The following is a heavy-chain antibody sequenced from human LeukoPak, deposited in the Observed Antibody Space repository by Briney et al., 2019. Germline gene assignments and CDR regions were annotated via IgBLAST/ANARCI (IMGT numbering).Heavy chain of an antibody. V-gene: IGHV4-59*01. CDR1: GGSISSYY. Sequence: PSETLSLTCTVSGGSISSYYWSWIRQPPGKGLEWIGYIYYSGSTNYNPSLKSRVTISVDTSKSQFSLKLSSVTAADTAVYYCARSNRTYYDFWSGSYYYGMDVWGQGTTVTVSS. D-gene: IGHD3-3*01. CDR3: ARSNRTYYDFWSGSYYYGMDV. CDR2: IYYSGST. J-gene: IGHJ6*02.